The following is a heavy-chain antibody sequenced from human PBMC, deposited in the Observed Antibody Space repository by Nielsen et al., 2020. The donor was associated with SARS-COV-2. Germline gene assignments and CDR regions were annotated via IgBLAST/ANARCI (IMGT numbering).Heavy chain of an antibody. CDR2: ISGSGGST. Sequence: GGSLRLSCAASGFTFSSYAMSWVRQAPGKGLEWVSAISGSGGSTYYADSVKGRFTISRDNSKNTLYLQMNSLRAEDTAVYYCAKDEGYMTTVVTLHKHYYYGMDVWGQGTTVTVSS. D-gene: IGHD4-23*01. CDR3: AKDEGYMTTVVTLHKHYYYGMDV. CDR1: GFTFSSYA. V-gene: IGHV3-23*01. J-gene: IGHJ6*02.